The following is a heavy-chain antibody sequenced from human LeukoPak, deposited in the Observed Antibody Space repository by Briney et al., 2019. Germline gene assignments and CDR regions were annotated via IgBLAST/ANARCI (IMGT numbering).Heavy chain of an antibody. Sequence: GGSLRLSCAASGFTFSSYAMSWVRQAPGKGLEWVSAISGSGDSTYYADSVNGRFTISRDNSTNTLYMQMISLRAEDTAVYYCAKVTVYYYGSGSPHHYGGQGTLVTVSA. D-gene: IGHD3-10*01. J-gene: IGHJ4*02. V-gene: IGHV3-23*01. CDR2: ISGSGDST. CDR1: GFTFSSYA. CDR3: AKVTVYYYGSGSPHHY.